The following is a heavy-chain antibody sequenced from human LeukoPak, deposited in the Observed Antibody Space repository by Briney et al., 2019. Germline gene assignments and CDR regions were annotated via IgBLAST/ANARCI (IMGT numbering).Heavy chain of an antibody. D-gene: IGHD3-16*01. CDR2: IWYDGSNK. CDR3: AKDPPHVSWLFDY. V-gene: IGHV3-33*06. J-gene: IGHJ4*02. CDR1: GFTFISYG. Sequence: PGGSLRLSCAASGFTFISYGMHWVRQAPGKGLEWVAVIWYDGSNKDYADSVKGRFTISRDNAKNTLYLQMNSLRAEDTAVYYCAKDPPHVSWLFDYWGQGTLVTVSS.